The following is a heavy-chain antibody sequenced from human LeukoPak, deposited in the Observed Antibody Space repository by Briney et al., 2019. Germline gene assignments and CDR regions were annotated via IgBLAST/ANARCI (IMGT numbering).Heavy chain of an antibody. CDR1: GFTFSSCT. D-gene: IGHD3-10*01. CDR2: ISGSGGST. J-gene: IGHJ4*02. Sequence: PGGSLRLSCAASGFTFSSCTMSWVRQAPGRGLEWVSAISGSGGSTYYADSVKGRFTISRDNFKHTLYLQMNSLRAEDTAVYYCARSGSGSYFLDYWGQGTLVTVSS. CDR3: ARSGSGSYFLDY. V-gene: IGHV3-23*01.